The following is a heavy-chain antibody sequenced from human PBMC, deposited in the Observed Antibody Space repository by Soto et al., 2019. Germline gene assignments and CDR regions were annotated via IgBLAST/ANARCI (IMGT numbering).Heavy chain of an antibody. V-gene: IGHV1-2*02. CDR1: GYTFTGYF. CDR2: INPDSGAT. Sequence: GASVKVSCKASGYTFTGYFLNWVRQAPGQGLEWMGWINPDSGATNYAQKFQGRVTMTRDTSITTAYMELSGLTFDDGAVYYCARDVGGGENHWGQGTQVTVS. J-gene: IGHJ5*02. D-gene: IGHD3-16*01. CDR3: ARDVGGGENH.